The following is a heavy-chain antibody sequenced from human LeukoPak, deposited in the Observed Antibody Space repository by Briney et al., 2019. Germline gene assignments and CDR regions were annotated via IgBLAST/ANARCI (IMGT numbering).Heavy chain of an antibody. CDR3: ARVPGSHYYYYMDV. J-gene: IGHJ6*03. Sequence: GGSLRLSRAASGFSLDDFEMSWVRQVPGKGLEYVSGISRSGRATGYGDSVKGRFTISRDNAKNSLYLQMTSLRAEDTAVYHCARVPGSHYYYYMDVWGKGTAVTVSS. V-gene: IGHV3-20*01. CDR1: GFSLDDFE. CDR2: ISRSGRAT.